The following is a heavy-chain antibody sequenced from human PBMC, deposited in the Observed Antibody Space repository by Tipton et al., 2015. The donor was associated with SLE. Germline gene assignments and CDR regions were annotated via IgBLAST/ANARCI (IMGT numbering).Heavy chain of an antibody. D-gene: IGHD2-2*01. J-gene: IGHJ5*02. V-gene: IGHV4-59*08. CDR2: VHDSGRT. CDR3: ARGTVCSSTSCYANWFDP. CDR1: GFSISSYY. Sequence: TLSLTCTVSGFSISSYYWSWIRQPPGKGLEWIGYVHDSGRTNYNPSLKSRIAIFVDTSKNEFSLELTSVTATDTAVYYCARGTVCSSTSCYANWFDPWGQGTLVTVSS.